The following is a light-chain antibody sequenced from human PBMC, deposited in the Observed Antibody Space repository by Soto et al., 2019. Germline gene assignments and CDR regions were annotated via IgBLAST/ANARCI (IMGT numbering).Light chain of an antibody. Sequence: QSVRTQPASVSGSPGQSITISCTGTSSDVGSYNLVSWFQQHPGKAPKLIIYEVSKRPSGLSNRFSGSKSGNTASLTISGLQAEDEADYYCCSPAGGSTSNYVFGTGTKVTVL. J-gene: IGLJ1*01. CDR2: EVS. CDR3: CSPAGGSTSNYV. V-gene: IGLV2-23*02. CDR1: SSDVGSYNL.